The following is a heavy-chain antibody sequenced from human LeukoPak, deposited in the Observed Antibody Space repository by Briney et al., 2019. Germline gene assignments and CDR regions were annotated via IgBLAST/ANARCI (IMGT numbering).Heavy chain of an antibody. J-gene: IGHJ6*03. CDR2: INSDGSST. CDR3: ATALYGLGSYNKAYMDV. V-gene: IGHV3-74*01. CDR1: GFTFDDYA. D-gene: IGHD3-10*01. Sequence: GGSLRLSCAASGFTFDDYAMHWVRHAPGKGPEWVSGINSDGSSTTYADSVKGRFTISRDNAKNTLYLQMNSLRAEGTAVYYCATALYGLGSYNKAYMDVWGKGTTVTISS.